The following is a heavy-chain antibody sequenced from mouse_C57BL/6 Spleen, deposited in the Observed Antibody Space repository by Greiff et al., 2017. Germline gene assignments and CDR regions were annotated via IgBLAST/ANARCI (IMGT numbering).Heavy chain of an antibody. D-gene: IGHD2-1*01. CDR2: IHPNSGST. CDR1: GYTFTSYW. V-gene: IGHV1-64*01. CDR3: AYLLWYPYYAMDY. J-gene: IGHJ4*01. Sequence: QVQLQQPGAELVKPGASVKLSCKASGYTFTSYWMHWVKQRPGQGLEWIGMIHPNSGSTNYNEKLKSKATLTVDKSYSTAYMQLSSLTSEDSAVYYWAYLLWYPYYAMDYWGQGTSVTVSS.